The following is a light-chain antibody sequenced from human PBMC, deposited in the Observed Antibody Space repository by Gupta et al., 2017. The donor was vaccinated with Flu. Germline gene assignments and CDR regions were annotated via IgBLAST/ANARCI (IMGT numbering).Light chain of an antibody. CDR3: SSEKTSSALVV. V-gene: IGLV2-14*01. J-gene: IGLJ2*01. Sequence: SALTQPASVSGSPGQSITISCHGTSRDVGDYNYVSWSQHHPGQAPKLMIYEVISRTSVVTDRFSGSKSGTTAALTITGLQAEEEADYYCSSEKTSSALVVFGGGTKLTVL. CDR2: EVI. CDR1: SRDVGDYNY.